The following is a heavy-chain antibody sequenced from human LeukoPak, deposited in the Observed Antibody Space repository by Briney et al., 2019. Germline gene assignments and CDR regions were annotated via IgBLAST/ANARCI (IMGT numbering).Heavy chain of an antibody. CDR3: ARGDYYSTPFDY. CDR1: GVSISRYY. CDR2: IHYSGST. D-gene: IGHD3-10*01. J-gene: IGHJ4*02. V-gene: IGHV4-59*01. Sequence: PSETLSLTCTVSGVSISRYYWSWIRRPPGKGLEWVGYIHYSGSTNHNPSLKSRVTISVDTSKNQFSLKLNSVTAADTAVYYCARGDYYSTPFDYWGQGTLVTVSS.